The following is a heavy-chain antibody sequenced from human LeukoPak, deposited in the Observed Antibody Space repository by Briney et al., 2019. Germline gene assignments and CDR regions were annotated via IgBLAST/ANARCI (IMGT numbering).Heavy chain of an antibody. CDR1: GGTFSSYA. CDR2: IIPIFGTA. V-gene: IGHV1-69*13. D-gene: IGHD6-13*01. CDR3: AREILSYSSSWYVPDAFDI. Sequence: SVKVSCKASGGTFSSYAISWVRQAPGQGLEWMGGIIPIFGTANYAQKFQGRVTITADESTSTAYMEPSSLRSEDTAVYYCAREILSYSSSWYVPDAFDIWGQGTMVTVSS. J-gene: IGHJ3*02.